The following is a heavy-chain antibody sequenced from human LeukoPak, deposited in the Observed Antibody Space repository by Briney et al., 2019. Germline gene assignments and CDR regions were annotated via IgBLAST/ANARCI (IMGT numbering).Heavy chain of an antibody. V-gene: IGHV4-34*01. CDR2: INHSGST. D-gene: IGHD6-19*01. Sequence: PSETLSLTCAVYGGSFSGYYWSWIRQPPGKGLEWIGEINHSGSTNYNPSLKSRVTISVDTSKNQFSLKLSSVTAADTAVYHCARDEYSSGWYAYWGQGTLVTVSS. CDR1: GGSFSGYY. CDR3: ARDEYSSGWYAY. J-gene: IGHJ4*02.